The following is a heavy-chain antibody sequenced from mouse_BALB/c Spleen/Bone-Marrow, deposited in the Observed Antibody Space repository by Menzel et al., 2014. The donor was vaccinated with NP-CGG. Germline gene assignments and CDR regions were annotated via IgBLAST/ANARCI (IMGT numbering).Heavy chain of an antibody. CDR2: ISTYYGDA. CDR3: AREGGNFPWFAY. D-gene: IGHD2-1*01. V-gene: IGHV1S137*01. CDR1: GYTFXDYA. Sequence: VQLQESGAEPVRPGVSVKISCKGSGYTFXDYAMHWVKQSHAKSLEWIGVISTYYGDASYNQKFKGKATMTVDKSSSTAYMELARLTSEDSAIYYCAREGGNFPWFAYWGQGTLVTVSA. J-gene: IGHJ3*01.